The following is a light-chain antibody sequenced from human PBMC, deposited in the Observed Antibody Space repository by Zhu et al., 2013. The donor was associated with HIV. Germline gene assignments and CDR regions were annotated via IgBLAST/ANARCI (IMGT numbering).Light chain of an antibody. CDR1: QSLSSSY. J-gene: IGKJ4*01. CDR3: QQYGRSLS. CDR2: GAS. V-gene: IGKV3-20*01. Sequence: EIVLTQSPGTLSLSPGERATLSCRASQSLSSSYLAWYQQKPGQAPRLLIYGASSRAAGIPDRFSGSGSGTDFTLTISRLEAEDFAVYYCQQYGRSLSFGGGTKVEIK.